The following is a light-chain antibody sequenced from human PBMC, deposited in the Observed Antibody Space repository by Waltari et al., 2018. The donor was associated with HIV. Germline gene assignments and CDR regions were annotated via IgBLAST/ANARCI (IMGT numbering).Light chain of an antibody. Sequence: DIQMTQSPSSLSASVGDRVTITCRASQGISNFLSWYQQKPGKVPRLLIYAASSLHSAVPSRFSVSGSGTDFTLTISSLQPEDVATYYCQKYKRALLTFGQGTRLEIK. CDR1: QGISNF. CDR3: QKYKRALLT. J-gene: IGKJ5*01. V-gene: IGKV1-27*01. CDR2: AAS.